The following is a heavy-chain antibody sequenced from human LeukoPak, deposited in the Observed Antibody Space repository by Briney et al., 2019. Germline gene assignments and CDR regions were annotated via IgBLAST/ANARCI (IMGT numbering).Heavy chain of an antibody. CDR2: IYTSGST. Sequence: SETLSLTCTVSGGSISSYYWSWIRQPAGKGLEWIGRIYTSGSTNYNPSLKSRVTISVDTSKNQFSLKLSSVTAADTAVYYCARATLVGATEGDPFDIWGQGTMVTVSS. D-gene: IGHD1-26*01. V-gene: IGHV4-4*07. CDR3: ARATLVGATEGDPFDI. J-gene: IGHJ3*02. CDR1: GGSISSYY.